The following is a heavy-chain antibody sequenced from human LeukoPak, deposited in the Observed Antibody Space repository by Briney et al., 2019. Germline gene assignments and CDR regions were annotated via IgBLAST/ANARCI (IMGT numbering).Heavy chain of an antibody. Sequence: SETLSLTCTVSGGSISSSSYYWGWIRQPPGKGLEWIGSTYYSGSTYYNPSLKSRVTISVDTSKNQFSLKLSSVTAADTAVYYCASIGMATISCDYWGQGTLVTVSS. D-gene: IGHD5-24*01. CDR3: ASIGMATISCDY. V-gene: IGHV4-39*07. J-gene: IGHJ4*02. CDR2: TYYSGST. CDR1: GGSISSSSYY.